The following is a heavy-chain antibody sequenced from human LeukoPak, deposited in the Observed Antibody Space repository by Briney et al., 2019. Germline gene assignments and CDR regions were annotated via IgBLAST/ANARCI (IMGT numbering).Heavy chain of an antibody. CDR3: ARVSARDGNNYYYYSYMDV. D-gene: IGHD6-6*01. CDR2: IYYSGST. V-gene: IGHV4-59*11. CDR1: GGSISSHY. Sequence: SETLSLTCTVSGGSISSHYWSWIRQTPGKGLEWIGYIYYSGSTNYNPSPKSRVTISVDTSKNQFSLKLSSVTAADTAVYYCARVSARDGNNYYYYSYMDVWGKGTPVTVSS. J-gene: IGHJ6*03.